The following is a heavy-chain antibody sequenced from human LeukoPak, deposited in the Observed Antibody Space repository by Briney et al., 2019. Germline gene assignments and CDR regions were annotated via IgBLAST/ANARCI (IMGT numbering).Heavy chain of an antibody. CDR1: GFTFSTYA. CDR2: ISIGGNT. CDR3: ARIVQWPKGFDH. Sequence: GRSLRLSCAASGFTFSTYAMTWVRQAPGKGLHYVSAISIGGNTFYADSVKGRFTISRDNSKNTLYLQMSSLRVEDTAAYYCARIVQWPKGFDHWGQGTLVTVSS. D-gene: IGHD6-19*01. V-gene: IGHV3-23*01. J-gene: IGHJ4*02.